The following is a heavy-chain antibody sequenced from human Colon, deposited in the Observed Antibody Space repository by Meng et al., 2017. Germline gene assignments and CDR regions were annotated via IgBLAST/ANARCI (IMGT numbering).Heavy chain of an antibody. Sequence: ASVKVSCKASGYSFIAFYIHWVRQAPGQGLEWMGRINPNSGGTNYAQNFQGRVTMTRDTSISTAYMGLSSLRSDDTAVLFCARESGVSDQYYFDYWGQGTLVTVSS. J-gene: IGHJ4*02. CDR1: GYSFIAFY. CDR2: INPNSGGT. D-gene: IGHD2-15*01. CDR3: ARESGVSDQYYFDY. V-gene: IGHV1-2*06.